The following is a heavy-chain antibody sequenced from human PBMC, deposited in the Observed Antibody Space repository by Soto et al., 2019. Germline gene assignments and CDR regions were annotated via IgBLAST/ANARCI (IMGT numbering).Heavy chain of an antibody. CDR1: GFTFSSYW. Sequence: GGSLRLSCAASGFTFSSYWMSWVRQAPGKGLEWVALIWNDGANKYYADSVKGRFSISRDNFKNTLYLQMSSLRAEDTAMYYCAGDGPCTNGVCHYYLDYWGQGARVTVSS. D-gene: IGHD2-8*01. CDR3: AGDGPCTNGVCHYYLDY. V-gene: IGHV3-33*08. J-gene: IGHJ4*02. CDR2: IWNDGANK.